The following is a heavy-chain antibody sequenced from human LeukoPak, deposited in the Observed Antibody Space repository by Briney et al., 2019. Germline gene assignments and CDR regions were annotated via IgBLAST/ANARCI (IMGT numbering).Heavy chain of an antibody. CDR2: IYPGDSDA. Sequence: GESLKISCKGSGYSFTSYWIGWVRQMPGRGLEWMGIIYPGDSDARYSPSIQGQVTISADKSISTAYLQWSSLKASGTAMYYCARRYYYGSGILFDYWGQGTLVTVSS. J-gene: IGHJ4*02. CDR1: GYSFTSYW. CDR3: ARRYYYGSGILFDY. D-gene: IGHD3-10*01. V-gene: IGHV5-51*01.